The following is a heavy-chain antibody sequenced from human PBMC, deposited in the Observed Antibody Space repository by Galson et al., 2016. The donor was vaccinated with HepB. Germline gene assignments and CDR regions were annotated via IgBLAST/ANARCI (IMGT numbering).Heavy chain of an antibody. CDR2: ISRGSDHI. CDR1: GFPFSYYS. D-gene: IGHD5/OR15-5a*01. J-gene: IGHJ4*02. CDR3: TTTIGSTIRQNVH. V-gene: IGHV3-21*01. Sequence: SLRLSCAVSGFPFSYYSMNWVRQAPGKGLEWVTSISRGSDHIFYGDSLKGRFTVSRDNAKNSLYLQTDSLGVEDTAIYYCTTTIGSTIRQNVHWGQGILVTVSS.